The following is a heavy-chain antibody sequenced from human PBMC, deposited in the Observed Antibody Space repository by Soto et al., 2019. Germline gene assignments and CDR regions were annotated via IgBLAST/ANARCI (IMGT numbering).Heavy chain of an antibody. V-gene: IGHV1-69*01. CDR2: IIPIFGTA. D-gene: IGHD4-17*01. CDR1: GGTFSSYA. J-gene: IGHJ6*02. CDR3: ARDQTTVVPYYYYGMDV. Sequence: QVQLVQSGAEVKKPGSSVKVSCKASGGTFSSYAISWVRQAPGQGLEWMGGIIPIFGTANYAQKFQGRVTITAEESTSKVYMELSSLRSEDTAVYYCARDQTTVVPYYYYGMDVWGQGTTVTVSS.